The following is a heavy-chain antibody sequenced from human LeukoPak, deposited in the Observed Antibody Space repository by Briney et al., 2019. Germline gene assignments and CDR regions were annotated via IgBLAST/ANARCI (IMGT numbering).Heavy chain of an antibody. CDR1: GLTFSAYN. CDR3: AGAKSIAAAGIFDY. Sequence: GGSLRLSCAASGLTFSAYNMNWVRQAPGKGLEWLSYISSYSGTILYADSVKGRSTISRDSGKNSLYLQMNSLRDEDTAVYYCAGAKSIAAAGIFDYWGQGTLVTVSS. J-gene: IGHJ4*02. D-gene: IGHD6-13*01. V-gene: IGHV3-48*02. CDR2: ISSYSGTI.